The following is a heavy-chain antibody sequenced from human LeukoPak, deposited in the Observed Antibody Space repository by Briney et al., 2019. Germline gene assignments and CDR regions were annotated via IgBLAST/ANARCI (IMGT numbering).Heavy chain of an antibody. CDR3: ARAAGYANYYGMDV. J-gene: IGHJ6*02. D-gene: IGHD5-12*01. CDR2: IIPIFGTA. CDR1: GGTFSSYA. Sequence: GASVKVSCTASGGTFSSYAISWVRQAPGQGLEWMGGIIPIFGTANYAQKFQGRVTITADESTSTAYMELSSLRSEDTAVYYCARAAGYANYYGMDVWGQGTTVTVSS. V-gene: IGHV1-69*01.